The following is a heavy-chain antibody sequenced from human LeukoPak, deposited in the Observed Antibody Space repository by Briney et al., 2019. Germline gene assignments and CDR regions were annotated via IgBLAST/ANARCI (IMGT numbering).Heavy chain of an antibody. CDR3: ARGPDGHDYYGSGSYPIAYNY. D-gene: IGHD3-10*01. V-gene: IGHV4-34*01. CDR2: INHSGST. J-gene: IGHJ4*02. CDR1: GGSFSGYY. Sequence: SETLSLTCAAYGGSFSGYYWSWIRQPPGKGLEWIGEINHSGSTNYNPSLKSRVTISVDTSKNQFSLKLSSVTAADTAVYYCARGPDGHDYYGSGSYPIAYNYWGQGTLVTVSS.